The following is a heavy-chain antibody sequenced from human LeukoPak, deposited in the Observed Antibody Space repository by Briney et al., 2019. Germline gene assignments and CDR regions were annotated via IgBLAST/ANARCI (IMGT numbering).Heavy chain of an antibody. CDR3: ARRLTQYDCFDP. CDR1: GDSVSSNSVT. V-gene: IGHV6-1*01. Sequence: SQTLSLTCAISGDSVSSNSVTWNWIRQSPSRGLEWLVRTYYRSTWYNDYAVSVRGRITVNPDTSKNQFSLHLNSVTPEDTAVYYCARRLTQYDCFDPWDQGILVTVSS. CDR2: TYYRSTWYN. J-gene: IGHJ5*02. D-gene: IGHD2-2*01.